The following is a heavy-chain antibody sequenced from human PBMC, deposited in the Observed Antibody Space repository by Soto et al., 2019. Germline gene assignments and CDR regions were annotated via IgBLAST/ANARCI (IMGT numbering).Heavy chain of an antibody. CDR2: ISYDGSNK. D-gene: IGHD3-9*01. Sequence: GGSLRLSCAASGFTFSSYGMHWVRQAPGKGLEWVAVISYDGSNKYYADSVKGRFTISRDNSKNTLYLQMNSLRAEDTAVYYCAKDQGSTYYDILTGYLDYWGQGTLVTVSS. CDR3: AKDQGSTYYDILTGYLDY. V-gene: IGHV3-30*18. CDR1: GFTFSSYG. J-gene: IGHJ4*02.